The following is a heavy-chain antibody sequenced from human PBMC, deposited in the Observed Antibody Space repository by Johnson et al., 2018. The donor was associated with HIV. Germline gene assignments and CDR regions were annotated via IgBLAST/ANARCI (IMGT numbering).Heavy chain of an antibody. CDR2: ISSSGSTI. Sequence: VQLVESRGVLVQPGGSLRLSCAASGFTFSTYAMHWVRQAPGKGLEWVSYISSSGSTIYYADSVKGRFTISRDNAKNSLYLQMNSLRAEDTAVYYCARRTVVTPGAFDIWGQGTMVTVSS. D-gene: IGHD4-23*01. J-gene: IGHJ3*02. CDR3: ARRTVVTPGAFDI. CDR1: GFTFSTYA. V-gene: IGHV3-48*04.